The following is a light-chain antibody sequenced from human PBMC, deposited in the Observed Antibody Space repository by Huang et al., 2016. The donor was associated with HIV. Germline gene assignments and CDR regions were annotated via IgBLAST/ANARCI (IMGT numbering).Light chain of an antibody. J-gene: IGKJ5*01. V-gene: IGKV3-11*01. CDR2: DAS. CDR3: QQHSYWPIT. Sequence: DIVLTQSPATLSLCPGERATVSCRASHSVSTFLAWYQHKPGQAPRLLIFDASNRASGVPARFSGTGSGTDFTLTISSLEPSDVAVYYCQQHSYWPITFGRGTRLEI. CDR1: HSVSTF.